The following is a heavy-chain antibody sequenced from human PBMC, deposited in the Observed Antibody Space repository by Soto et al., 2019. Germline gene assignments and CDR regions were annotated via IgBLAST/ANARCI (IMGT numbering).Heavy chain of an antibody. Sequence: GGSLRLSCAASGFTVSSNDMSWVRQAPGKGLEWVSVIYSGGSTYYADSVKGRFTISRDNSKNTLYLQMSSLRSEDTAVYYCARDPPTIPADTYYYYGMDVWGQGTTVTVSS. D-gene: IGHD3-9*01. CDR3: ARDPPTIPADTYYYYGMDV. CDR1: GFTVSSND. V-gene: IGHV3-53*05. J-gene: IGHJ6*02. CDR2: IYSGGST.